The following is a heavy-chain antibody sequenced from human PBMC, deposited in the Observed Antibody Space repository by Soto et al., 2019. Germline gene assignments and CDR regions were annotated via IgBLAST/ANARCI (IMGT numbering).Heavy chain of an antibody. D-gene: IGHD1-26*01. CDR2: IYYSGST. J-gene: IGHJ4*02. Sequence: PSETLSLTCTVSGGSVSSGLYYWSCIRQPPGKGLEWIGYIYYSGSTNYNPSLKSRVTISVDTSKNQFSLKLSSVTAADTAVYYCAKSRSGSYYDWVDYWGQGTLVTVSS. CDR3: AKSRSGSYYDWVDY. CDR1: GGSVSSGLYY. V-gene: IGHV4-61*01.